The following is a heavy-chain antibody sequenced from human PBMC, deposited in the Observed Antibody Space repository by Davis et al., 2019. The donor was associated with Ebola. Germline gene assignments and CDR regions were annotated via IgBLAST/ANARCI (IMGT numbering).Heavy chain of an antibody. D-gene: IGHD3-10*01. CDR1: GCTISSYY. CDR3: ARGGITMVQGVIHYYYYYGMDV. V-gene: IGHV4-59*01. J-gene: IGHJ6*02. CDR2: IYYSSSN. Sequence: SETLSLTCTVSGCTISSYYLSWFPHPPGKALGRIGYIYYSSSNNYNPSLKSRVTISVDTSKNQFSLKLSSVTAADTAVYYCARGGITMVQGVIHYYYYYGMDVWGQGTTVTVSS.